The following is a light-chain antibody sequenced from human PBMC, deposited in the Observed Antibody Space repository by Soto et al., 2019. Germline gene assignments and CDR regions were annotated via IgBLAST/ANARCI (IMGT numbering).Light chain of an antibody. CDR3: QQYYNWPPLT. CDR1: QSVSSN. V-gene: IGKV3-15*01. Sequence: EIVMTQSPATLSVSPGERATLSCRASQSVSSNLAWYQQKPGQAPRLLIYGASTRATGIPARFSGSGSGTEFTLTISSLQSEDFAFYYCQQYYNWPPLTFGGGTKVQIK. J-gene: IGKJ4*01. CDR2: GAS.